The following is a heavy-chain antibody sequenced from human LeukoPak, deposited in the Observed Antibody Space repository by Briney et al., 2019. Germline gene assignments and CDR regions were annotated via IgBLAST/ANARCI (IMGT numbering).Heavy chain of an antibody. D-gene: IGHD7-27*01. J-gene: IGHJ5*02. Sequence: GRSLRLSCAASGFSFSSYGMYWVRQAPGKGLEGAAVTWHDGNNKYYADSVKGRFTISRDNSRNTVYLQMDSLRAEDTAVYYCARSWGSAVTFSWFDPWGQGTLVTVSS. CDR3: ARSWGSAVTFSWFDP. CDR2: TWHDGNNK. V-gene: IGHV3-33*01. CDR1: GFSFSSYG.